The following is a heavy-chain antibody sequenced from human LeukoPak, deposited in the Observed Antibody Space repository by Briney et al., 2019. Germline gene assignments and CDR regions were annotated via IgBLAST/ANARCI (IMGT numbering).Heavy chain of an antibody. Sequence: GASVKVSCKASRYTFTRYYMHWVRQAPGQGLEWMGIINPSGGHTNYAQKFQGRVTMTTDTSTSTVYMELSSLRSEDTAVYYCARDWNWGSSDAFDFWGQGTMVTFSS. CDR3: ARDWNWGSSDAFDF. J-gene: IGHJ3*01. V-gene: IGHV1-46*01. D-gene: IGHD7-27*01. CDR1: RYTFTRYY. CDR2: INPSGGHT.